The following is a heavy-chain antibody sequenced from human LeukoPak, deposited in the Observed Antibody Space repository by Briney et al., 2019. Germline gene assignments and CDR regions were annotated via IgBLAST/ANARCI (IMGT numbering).Heavy chain of an antibody. V-gene: IGHV1-46*01. Sequence: ASVKVSCKASGYTSTSYYMHWVRQAPGQGLEWMGIINPSGGSTSYAQKFQGRVTMTRDMSTSTVYMELSSLRSEDTAVYYCAREGPVATRAFDYWGQGTLVTVSS. CDR3: AREGPVATRAFDY. J-gene: IGHJ4*02. CDR1: GYTSTSYY. D-gene: IGHD5-12*01. CDR2: INPSGGST.